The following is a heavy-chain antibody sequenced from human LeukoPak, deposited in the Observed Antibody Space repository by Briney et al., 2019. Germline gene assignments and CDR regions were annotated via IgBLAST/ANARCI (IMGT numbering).Heavy chain of an antibody. CDR3: AKDTDYYYYYGMDV. V-gene: IGHV3-23*01. CDR2: ISGSGGST. J-gene: IGHJ6*02. Sequence: GGSLRLSCAASGFTFSSYAMSWVRQAPGKGLEWVSAISGSGGSTYYADSVKGRFTISRDNSKSTLYLQMNSLRAEDTAVYYCAKDTDYYYYYGMDVWGQGTTVTVSS. CDR1: GFTFSSYA.